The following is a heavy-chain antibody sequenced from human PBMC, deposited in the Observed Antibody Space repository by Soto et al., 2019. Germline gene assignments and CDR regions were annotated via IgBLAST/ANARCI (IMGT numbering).Heavy chain of an antibody. CDR3: AREKVGANEF. Sequence: QVQLVQSGAEVKKPGASVKVSCKASGYTFTSYDINWVRQATGQGLEWMGWMNPNSGNTGYAQKFQGRVTMTRNTPISTAQQEPSSLRSEDPAVYLRAREKVGANEFWGQGTLVTVSS. V-gene: IGHV1-8*01. CDR1: GYTFTSYD. J-gene: IGHJ4*02. CDR2: MNPNSGNT. D-gene: IGHD1-26*01.